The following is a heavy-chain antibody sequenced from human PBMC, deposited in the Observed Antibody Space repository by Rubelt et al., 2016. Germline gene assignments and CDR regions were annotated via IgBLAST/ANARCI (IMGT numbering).Heavy chain of an antibody. D-gene: IGHD3-22*01. J-gene: IGHJ5*02. CDR3: AGSHYKDSSAYFP. V-gene: IGHV4-34*01. CDR1: GGSFIGYY. CDR2: INHSGST. Sequence: QVHLQQWGAGLLKPSETLSLTCAVYGGSFIGYYWSWIRQPPGKGLEWIVEINHSGSTNYNPSLKSRVTISVDMSKNQFSLKLSSVTAAETAGYYCAGSHYKDSSAYFPWCQGTLVTVSS.